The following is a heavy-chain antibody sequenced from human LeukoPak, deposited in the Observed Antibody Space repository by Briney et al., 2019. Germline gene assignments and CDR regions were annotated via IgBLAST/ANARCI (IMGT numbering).Heavy chain of an antibody. J-gene: IGHJ4*02. Sequence: GGSLRLSCAASGFTFSSYGMHWVRQAPGKGLEWVAVIWYDGSNKYYADSVKGRFTISRDNSKNTLYLQMNSLRAEDTAVYYCARDAAGIVGATLLDYWGQGTLVTVSS. D-gene: IGHD1-26*01. CDR1: GFTFSSYG. CDR2: IWYDGSNK. V-gene: IGHV3-33*01. CDR3: ARDAAGIVGATLLDY.